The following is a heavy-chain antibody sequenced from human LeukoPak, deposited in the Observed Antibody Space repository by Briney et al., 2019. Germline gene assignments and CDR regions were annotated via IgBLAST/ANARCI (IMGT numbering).Heavy chain of an antibody. J-gene: IGHJ5*02. D-gene: IGHD3-22*01. Sequence: GGSLRLSCAASGFTFSSYAMSWVRQAPGKGLEWVSAISGSGGSTYYADSVKGRFTISRDNAKNSLYLQMNSLRAEDTAVYYCAREGRANTMKLRFDPWGQGTLVTVSS. CDR2: ISGSGGST. CDR3: AREGRANTMKLRFDP. V-gene: IGHV3-23*01. CDR1: GFTFSSYA.